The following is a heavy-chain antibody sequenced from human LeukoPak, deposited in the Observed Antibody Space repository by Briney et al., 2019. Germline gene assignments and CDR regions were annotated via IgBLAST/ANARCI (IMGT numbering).Heavy chain of an antibody. D-gene: IGHD5-18*01. Sequence: GGSLRLSCAASGFTFSSYSMNWVRQAPGKGLEWVSYISSSSSTIYYADSVKGRFTISRDNAKNSLYLQMNSLRAEDTALYYCARRGGRIQLWSTHYYNYMDVWGKGTTVTVSS. CDR3: ARRGGRIQLWSTHYYNYMDV. CDR1: GFTFSSYS. CDR2: ISSSSSTI. V-gene: IGHV3-48*01. J-gene: IGHJ6*03.